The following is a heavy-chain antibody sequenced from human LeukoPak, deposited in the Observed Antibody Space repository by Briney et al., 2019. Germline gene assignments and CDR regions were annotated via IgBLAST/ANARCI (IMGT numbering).Heavy chain of an antibody. J-gene: IGHJ4*02. CDR1: GFTFSSYS. Sequence: PGGSLRLSCAASGFTFSSYSMNWVRQAPGKGLEWVSSISSSSSYIYYADSVKGRFTISRDNAKNSLYLQMNSLRAEDTAAYYCARARLGLWNDVAYWGQGTLVTVSS. CDR2: ISSSSSYI. CDR3: ARARLGLWNDVAY. D-gene: IGHD1-1*01. V-gene: IGHV3-21*01.